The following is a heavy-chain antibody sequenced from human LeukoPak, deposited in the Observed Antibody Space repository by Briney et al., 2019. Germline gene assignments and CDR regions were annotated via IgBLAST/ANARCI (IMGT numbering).Heavy chain of an antibody. V-gene: IGHV3-11*03. D-gene: IGHD3-10*01. CDR1: GFTFSDYY. J-gene: IGHJ5*02. Sequence: GGSLRLSCAASGFTFSDYYMTWIRQAPGKGLEWVSYISRSSNDTNYVDSVKGRSTISRDNAKNSLYLQMNSLRAGDTAVYYCARLRGYGSGNYPVEPWGQGTLVTVSS. CDR3: ARLRGYGSGNYPVEP. CDR2: ISRSSNDT.